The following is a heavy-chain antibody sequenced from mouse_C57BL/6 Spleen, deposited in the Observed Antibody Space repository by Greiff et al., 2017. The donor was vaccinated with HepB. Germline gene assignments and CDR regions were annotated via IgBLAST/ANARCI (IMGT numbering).Heavy chain of an antibody. CDR3: ARNDDYDPAWFAY. V-gene: IGHV2-2*01. CDR1: GFSLTSYG. Sequence: QVHVKQSGPGLVQPSQSLSITCTVSGFSLTSYGVHWVRQSPGKGLEWLGVIWSGGSTDYNAAFISRLSISKDNSKSQVFFKMNSLQADDTAIYYCARNDDYDPAWFAYWGQGTLVTVSA. CDR2: IWSGGST. D-gene: IGHD2-4*01. J-gene: IGHJ3*01.